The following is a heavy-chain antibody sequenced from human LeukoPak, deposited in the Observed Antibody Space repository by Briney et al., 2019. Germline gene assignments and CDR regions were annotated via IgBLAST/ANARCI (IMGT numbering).Heavy chain of an antibody. V-gene: IGHV5-51*01. CDR1: GYSFANYW. D-gene: IGHD6-13*01. J-gene: IGHJ4*02. CDR2: VYPGDSDT. CDR3: ARLLRNIAAAVYYFDY. Sequence: GESLKISCKGSGYSFANYWIGWVRQMPGKGLEWMGIVYPGDSDTRYSPSFQGQVTISADKSISTAYLQWSSLKASDTAMYYCARLLRNIAAAVYYFDYWGQGTLVTVSS.